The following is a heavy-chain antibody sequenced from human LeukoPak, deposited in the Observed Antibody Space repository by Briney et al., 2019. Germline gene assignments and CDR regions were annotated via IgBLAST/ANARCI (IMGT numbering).Heavy chain of an antibody. CDR1: GGTFSSYA. J-gene: IGHJ1*01. CDR2: IIPIFGTA. Sequence: GASVKVSRKASGGTFSSYAISWVRQAPGQGLEWMGRIIPIFGTANYAQKFQGRVTITTDESTSTAYMELSSLRSEDTAVYYCARDSYYYDSSLRHWGQGTLVTVSS. CDR3: ARDSYYYDSSLRH. V-gene: IGHV1-69*05. D-gene: IGHD3-22*01.